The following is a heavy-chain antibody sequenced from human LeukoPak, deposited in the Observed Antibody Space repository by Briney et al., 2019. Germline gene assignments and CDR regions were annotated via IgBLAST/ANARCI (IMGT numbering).Heavy chain of an antibody. Sequence: GGSLRLSCAASGFTFSNYNMNWVRQAPGKGLEWVSCISSHSNYIYYADSVKGRFTISRDNAKNSLYLQMSSLRAEDAAVYYCARDGRGLTSNDILAWGQGTTVTVSS. CDR2: ISSHSNYI. CDR1: GFTFSNYN. CDR3: ARDGRGLTSNDILA. V-gene: IGHV3-21*01. D-gene: IGHD3-9*01. J-gene: IGHJ6*02.